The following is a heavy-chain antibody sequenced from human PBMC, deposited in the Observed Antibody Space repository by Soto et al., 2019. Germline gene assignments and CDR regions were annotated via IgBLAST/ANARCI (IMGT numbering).Heavy chain of an antibody. J-gene: IGHJ6*02. CDR3: ARGTAARPSYYYGMDV. CDR2: MNPNSGNT. D-gene: IGHD6-6*01. Sequence: QVQLVQSGAEVKKPGASVKVSCKASGYTFTSYDINWVRQATGQGLEWRGWMNPNSGNTGYAQKVQGRVTRTRNTSISTAYMELSSLRSEDTAVYYCARGTAARPSYYYGMDVWGQGTTVTVSS. V-gene: IGHV1-8*01. CDR1: GYTFTSYD.